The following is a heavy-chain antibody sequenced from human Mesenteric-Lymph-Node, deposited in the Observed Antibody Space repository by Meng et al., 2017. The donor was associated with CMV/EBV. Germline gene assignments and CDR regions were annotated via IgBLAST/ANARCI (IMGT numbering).Heavy chain of an antibody. CDR2: INTDGSIT. J-gene: IGHJ4*02. CDR1: GFTFTSYW. D-gene: IGHD5-24*01. Sequence: EVSLVEFGGGLVQSGGSLRLSCVDSGFTFTSYWMHWVRQVPGEGLVWVSRINTDGSITSYADSVKGRFTISRDNAKNTLYLQMSDLRADDSAVYYCTRDLVGKRDDWGQGTLVTVSS. V-gene: IGHV3-74*01. CDR3: TRDLVGKRDD.